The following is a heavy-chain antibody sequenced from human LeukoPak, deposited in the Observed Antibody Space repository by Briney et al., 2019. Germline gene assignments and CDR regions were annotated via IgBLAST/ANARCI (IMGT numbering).Heavy chain of an antibody. J-gene: IGHJ4*02. D-gene: IGHD3-22*01. V-gene: IGHV4-61*02. CDR1: GGSISSGSYY. CDR3: ARDNGQYDSSRYYDY. Sequence: PSQTLSLTCTVSGGSISSGSYYWSWIRQPAGKGLEWIGRIYTSGSTNYNPSLKSRVTISVDTSKNQFSLKLSSVTAADTAVYYCARDNGQYDSSRYYDYWGQGTLVTVSS. CDR2: IYTSGST.